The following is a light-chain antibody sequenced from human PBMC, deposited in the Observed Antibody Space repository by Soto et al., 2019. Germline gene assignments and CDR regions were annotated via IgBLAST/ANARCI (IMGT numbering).Light chain of an antibody. Sequence: QSALTQPASVSGSPGQSITISCTGTSSDVGGYNYVSWYQQHPGKAPKLMIYDVSNRPSGVSNRFSGSKSGNTASLTISGLQADDDADYYCSSYTSSSTLYVFGTGTKLTVL. CDR2: DVS. J-gene: IGLJ1*01. V-gene: IGLV2-14*01. CDR1: SSDVGGYNY. CDR3: SSYTSSSTLYV.